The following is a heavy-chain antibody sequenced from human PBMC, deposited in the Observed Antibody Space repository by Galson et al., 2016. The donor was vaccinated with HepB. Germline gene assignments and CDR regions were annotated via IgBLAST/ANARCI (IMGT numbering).Heavy chain of an antibody. CDR1: GFFFSNFV. CDR3: AKGTTLQVHFGYFDH. Sequence: SLRLSCAASGFFFSNFVMTWVRQAPGKGLEWVSGISDSGGSTYFADSVMGRFTISRDNSKNTLYLQMNSLRVDDTAVYYCAKGTTLQVHFGYFDHWGQGTLVTVSS. CDR2: ISDSGGST. D-gene: IGHD1/OR15-1a*01. V-gene: IGHV3-23*01. J-gene: IGHJ4*02.